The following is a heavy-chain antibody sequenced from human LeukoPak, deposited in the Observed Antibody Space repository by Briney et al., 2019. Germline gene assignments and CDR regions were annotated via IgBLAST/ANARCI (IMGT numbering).Heavy chain of an antibody. CDR3: AKHLVEGWFGPVGV. Sequence: PGGSLRLSCAASGFTFSSYWMSWVRQAPGKRLERVANIKEDGSQKNYVDSVEGRFTISRDNAKKSLSLQMISLRAEDTAVYYRAKHLVEGWFGPVGVWGKGTTITVSS. CDR1: GFTFSSYW. D-gene: IGHD3-10*01. V-gene: IGHV3-7*01. J-gene: IGHJ6*04. CDR2: IKEDGSQK.